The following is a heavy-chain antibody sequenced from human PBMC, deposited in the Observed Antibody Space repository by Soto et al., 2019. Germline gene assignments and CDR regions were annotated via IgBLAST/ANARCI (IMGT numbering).Heavy chain of an antibody. CDR2: IKEDGSEK. CDR3: ARGWGYFDSSGFPYLYAMDV. Sequence: GGSLRLSCAASGFTFSTYWMSWVRQAPGKGLEWVANIKEDGSEKYYVDSVEGRFTISRDNAKNSLYLQMTSLRAEDTALYYCARGWGYFDSSGFPYLYAMDVWGQGTTVTAP. V-gene: IGHV3-7*01. J-gene: IGHJ6*02. D-gene: IGHD3-22*01. CDR1: GFTFSTYW.